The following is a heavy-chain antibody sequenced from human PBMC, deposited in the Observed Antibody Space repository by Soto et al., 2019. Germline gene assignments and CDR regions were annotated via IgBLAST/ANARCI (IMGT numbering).Heavy chain of an antibody. D-gene: IGHD4-17*01. CDR3: AAGVTTFDY. CDR2: LDPEEGER. CDR1: GNTLTGLP. J-gene: IGHJ4*02. V-gene: IGHV1-24*01. Sequence: ASVKVPCKVSGNTLTGLPMHWVRQAPGKGLEWMGSLDPEEGERIFAQRFQGRVTMTEDTSTDTAYMEVSSLKSEDTAVYYCAAGVTTFDYWGQGTLVTVSS.